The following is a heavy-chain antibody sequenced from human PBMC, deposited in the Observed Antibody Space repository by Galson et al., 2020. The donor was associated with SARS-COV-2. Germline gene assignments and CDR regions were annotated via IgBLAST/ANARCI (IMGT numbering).Heavy chain of an antibody. V-gene: IGHV4-34*01. CDR1: GGSFSGYY. J-gene: IGHJ4*02. D-gene: IGHD6-13*01. CDR3: ARGDYSSSWYGVKAFDY. CDR2: INHSGST. Sequence: SETLFLTCAVYGGSFSGYYWSWIRQPPGKGLEWIGEINHSGSTNYNPSLKSRVTISVDTSKNQFSLKLSSVTAADTAVYYCARGDYSSSWYGVKAFDYWGQGTLVTVSS.